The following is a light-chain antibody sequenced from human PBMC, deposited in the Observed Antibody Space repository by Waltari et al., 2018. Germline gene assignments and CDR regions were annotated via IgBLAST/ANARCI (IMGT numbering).Light chain of an antibody. CDR3: QQYYSYPPR. V-gene: IGKV1-8*01. CDR1: QGISSY. J-gene: IGKJ1*01. Sequence: AIRMTQSPSSLSASTGDRVPITCRASQGISSYLAWYQQKPGKAPKLLIYAASTLQSGVPSRFSGSGSGTDFTLTISCLQSEDFATYYCQQYYSYPPRFGQGTKVEIK. CDR2: AAS.